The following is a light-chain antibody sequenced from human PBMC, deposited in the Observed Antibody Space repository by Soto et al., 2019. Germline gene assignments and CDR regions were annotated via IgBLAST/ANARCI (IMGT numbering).Light chain of an antibody. V-gene: IGKV3-20*01. J-gene: IGKJ4*01. Sequence: EIVLTQSPGTLSLSPGERATLSCRASQSVNNNYLAWYQQIPGQAPRLLIYRASSRATGIPVRFSGSGSGTDFTLTISRLEPEDFAVYYCQHYVDTPLTFGGGTKVEIK. CDR3: QHYVDTPLT. CDR2: RAS. CDR1: QSVNNNY.